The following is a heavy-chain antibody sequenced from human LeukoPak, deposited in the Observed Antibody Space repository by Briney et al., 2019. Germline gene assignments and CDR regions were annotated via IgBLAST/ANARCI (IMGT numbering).Heavy chain of an antibody. J-gene: IGHJ4*02. CDR2: ISWDGGST. CDR1: GFTFDDYA. V-gene: IGHV3-43D*03. D-gene: IGHD3-22*01. Sequence: GGSLRLSCAASGFTFDDYAMHWVRQAPGKGLEWVSLISWDGGSTYYADSVKGRFTISRDNSKNSLYLQMNSLRAEDTAVYYCAKDQRVSFYYYDSSGYYPEGYWGQGTLVTVSS. CDR3: AKDQRVSFYYYDSSGYYPEGY.